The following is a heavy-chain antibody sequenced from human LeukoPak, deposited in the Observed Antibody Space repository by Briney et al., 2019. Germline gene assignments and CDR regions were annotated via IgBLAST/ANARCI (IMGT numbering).Heavy chain of an antibody. Sequence: GGSLRLSCAASGFTFSSYGMHWVRQAPGKGLERVAFIRYDGSNKYYADSVKGRFTISRDNSKNTLYLQMNSLRAEDTAVYYCAKDGFIGWYAMGFDYWGQGTLVTVSS. J-gene: IGHJ4*02. D-gene: IGHD6-19*01. V-gene: IGHV3-30*02. CDR3: AKDGFIGWYAMGFDY. CDR1: GFTFSSYG. CDR2: IRYDGSNK.